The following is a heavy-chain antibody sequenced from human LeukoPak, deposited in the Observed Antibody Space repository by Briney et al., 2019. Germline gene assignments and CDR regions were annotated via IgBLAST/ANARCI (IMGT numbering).Heavy chain of an antibody. Sequence: SETLSLTCTVSGGSISTYSWSWIRQPAGKGLEWIGRMYTRGTINYNPSLESRVTMSADTSKNQLSLKLSSVTAADTAVYYCARKAAAGHYFDYWGQGTLVTVSS. D-gene: IGHD6-13*01. J-gene: IGHJ4*02. CDR3: ARKAAAGHYFDY. V-gene: IGHV4-4*07. CDR1: GGSISTYS. CDR2: MYTRGTI.